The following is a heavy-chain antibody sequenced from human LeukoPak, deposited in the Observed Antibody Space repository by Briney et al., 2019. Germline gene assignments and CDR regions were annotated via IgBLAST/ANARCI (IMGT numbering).Heavy chain of an antibody. D-gene: IGHD6-6*01. CDR3: ARQGSGGSSSSLVYYYYYYMDV. Sequence: GESLKISCKGSGYSFTSYWIGWVRPMPGKGLEWMGIIYPGDSDTRYSPSFQGQFTISADKSISTAYLQWSSLKASDTAMYYCARQGSGGSSSSLVYYYYYYMDVWGKGTTVTVSS. J-gene: IGHJ6*03. CDR1: GYSFTSYW. V-gene: IGHV5-51*01. CDR2: IYPGDSDT.